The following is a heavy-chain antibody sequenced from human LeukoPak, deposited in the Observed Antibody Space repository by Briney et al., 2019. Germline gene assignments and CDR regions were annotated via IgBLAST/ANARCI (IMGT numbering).Heavy chain of an antibody. Sequence: ASVKVSCKASGYTFTNFGVSWVRQAPGQGLEWMGWISAYNGNTDFAQKFQGRVTLTIETSTATAYMDLRSLKSDDTAVYYCASDRYSGAYSFDYWGHGTLVTVSS. CDR2: ISAYNGNT. CDR3: ASDRYSGAYSFDY. D-gene: IGHD5-12*01. J-gene: IGHJ4*01. CDR1: GYTFTNFG. V-gene: IGHV1-18*01.